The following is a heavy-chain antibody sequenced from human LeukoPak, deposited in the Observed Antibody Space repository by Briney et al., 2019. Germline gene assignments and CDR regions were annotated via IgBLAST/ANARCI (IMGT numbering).Heavy chain of an antibody. CDR3: TRKGSQWDFLVDY. V-gene: IGHV3-21*01. J-gene: IGHJ4*02. Sequence: GGSLRLSCAASGFTFSSYSMNWVRQAPGKGLEWVSSISSSSSYIYYADSVKGRFTISRDNAKNSLYLQMDSLTAEDTAVYYCTRKGSQWDFLVDYWGQGTRVAVSP. D-gene: IGHD2/OR15-2a*01. CDR1: GFTFSSYS. CDR2: ISSSSSYI.